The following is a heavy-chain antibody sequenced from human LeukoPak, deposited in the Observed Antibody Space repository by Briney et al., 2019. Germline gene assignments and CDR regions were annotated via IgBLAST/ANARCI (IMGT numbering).Heavy chain of an antibody. J-gene: IGHJ3*02. CDR2: ISSSSSTI. CDR3: ARDYYYDSSGFYSGVLSDHGAFDI. V-gene: IGHV3-48*01. Sequence: LAGGSLRLSCAASGFTFSSHSMNWVRQAPGKGLEWVSYISSSSSTIYYADSVKGRFTISRDNSKNTLYLQMNSLRAEDTAVYYCARDYYYDSSGFYSGVLSDHGAFDIWGQGTMVTVSS. CDR1: GFTFSSHS. D-gene: IGHD3-22*01.